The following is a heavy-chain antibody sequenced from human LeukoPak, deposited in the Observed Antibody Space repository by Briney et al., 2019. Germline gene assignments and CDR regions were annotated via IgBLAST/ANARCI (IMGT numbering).Heavy chain of an antibody. CDR1: GFTFSSYA. CDR2: ISGSGDTT. Sequence: GGSLRFSCAASGFTFSSYAMSWVRQAPGKGVEWVSAISGSGDTTYYADSVKGRFTISRENTKNTLYLQMNSLRAEDTAVYYCARMSGMAPQGFDIWGQGTMVTVSS. D-gene: IGHD2-8*01. V-gene: IGHV3-23*01. CDR3: ARMSGMAPQGFDI. J-gene: IGHJ3*02.